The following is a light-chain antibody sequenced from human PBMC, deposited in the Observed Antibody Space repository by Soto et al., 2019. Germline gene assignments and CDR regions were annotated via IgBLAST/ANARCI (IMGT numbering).Light chain of an antibody. J-gene: IGKJ1*01. Sequence: DVVMTQSPLSLPVTLGQPASISCRSSQSLVYSDGIAYLNWFHQRPGQSPMLLIYRASNRESGVPYRFSGSGSGTDFTLKISRVEPEDVGAYYCMQGTRFPPTFGPGTKVEIK. CDR3: MQGTRFPPT. CDR1: QSLVYSDGIAY. CDR2: RAS. V-gene: IGKV2-30*01.